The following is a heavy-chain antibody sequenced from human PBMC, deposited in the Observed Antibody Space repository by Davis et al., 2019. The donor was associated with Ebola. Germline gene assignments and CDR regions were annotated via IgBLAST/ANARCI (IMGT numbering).Heavy chain of an antibody. CDR3: ARARRQQLVFGHYYYGMDV. CDR2: INHSGST. CDR1: AGSFSAYY. Sequence: SETLSLTCAVYAGSFSAYYWNWIRQPPGKGLEWIGEINHSGSTNYNPSLKSRVTISVDTSKNQFSLKLSSVTAADTAVYYCARARRQQLVFGHYYYGMDVWGQGTTVTVSS. J-gene: IGHJ6*02. V-gene: IGHV4-34*01. D-gene: IGHD6-13*01.